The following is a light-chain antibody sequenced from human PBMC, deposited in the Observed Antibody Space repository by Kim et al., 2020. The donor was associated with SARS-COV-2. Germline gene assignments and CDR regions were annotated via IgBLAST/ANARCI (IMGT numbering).Light chain of an antibody. V-gene: IGKV4-1*01. Sequence: ASIYCKSSQTVLYTFNNKDYLAWYQQKPGQPPKLLVYWASTRESGVPDRFSGSVSGTDFSLTISSLQAEDVAVYYCQQYYTTPPTFGAGTKVDIK. CDR2: WAS. J-gene: IGKJ4*01. CDR1: QTVLYTFNNKDY. CDR3: QQYYTTPPT.